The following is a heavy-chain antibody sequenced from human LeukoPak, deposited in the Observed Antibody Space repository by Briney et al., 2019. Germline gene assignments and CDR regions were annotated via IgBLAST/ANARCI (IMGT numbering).Heavy chain of an antibody. Sequence: PSGTLSLTCTVSGGSITGDYWNWIRQPPGKELEWIAYMYYTGSANYNPSLQSRVTTSVDTSKNQFSLRLSAVTAADTAVYYCARGGGYSSDYAFDIWGQGTMVTVSS. V-gene: IGHV4-59*08. J-gene: IGHJ3*02. CDR1: GGSITGDY. CDR3: ARGGGYSSDYAFDI. CDR2: MYYTGSA. D-gene: IGHD6-25*01.